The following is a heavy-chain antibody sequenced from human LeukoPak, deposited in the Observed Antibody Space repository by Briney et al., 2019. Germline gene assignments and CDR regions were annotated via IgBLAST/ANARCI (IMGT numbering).Heavy chain of an antibody. CDR2: MNPNSGNT. D-gene: IGHD1-26*01. V-gene: IGHV1-8*01. CDR3: ARGVYVGATFFDY. J-gene: IGHJ4*02. CDR1: GYTSTSYN. Sequence: ASVKVSCKASGYTSTSYNINWVRQATGQGLEWMGWMNPNSGNTGYAQKFQGRVTMTRNTSISTAYMELSSLRSEDTAVYYCARGVYVGATFFDYWGQGTLVTVSS.